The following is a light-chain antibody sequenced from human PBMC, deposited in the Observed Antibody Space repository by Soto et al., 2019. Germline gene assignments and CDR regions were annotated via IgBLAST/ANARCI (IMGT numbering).Light chain of an antibody. V-gene: IGLV2-8*01. J-gene: IGLJ1*01. CDR2: EVS. CDR1: SSDVGAYNY. CDR3: SSYAGSNNFFYV. Sequence: QSVLTQPPSASGSPGQSVTISCTGTSSDVGAYNYVSWYQQHPGKAPKLMIYEVSKRPSGVPDRFSGSKSGNTASLTVSGLQAEDEADYYRSSYAGSNNFFYVLGTGTKLTVL.